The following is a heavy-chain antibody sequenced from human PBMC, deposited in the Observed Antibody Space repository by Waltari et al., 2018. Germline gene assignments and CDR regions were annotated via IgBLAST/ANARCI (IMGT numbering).Heavy chain of an antibody. CDR3: ARGSSGWYGSLDY. V-gene: IGHV1-3*03. CDR1: GCTFTRYA. CDR2: INAGNGNT. J-gene: IGHJ4*02. D-gene: IGHD6-19*01. Sequence: QVQLVQSGAAVKTPGASVTVSCKASGCTFTRYAMPWVRQAPGQRLEWMGWINAGNGNTKYSQEFQGRVTITRDTSASTAYMELSSLRSEDMAVYYCARGSSGWYGSLDYWGQGTLVTVSS.